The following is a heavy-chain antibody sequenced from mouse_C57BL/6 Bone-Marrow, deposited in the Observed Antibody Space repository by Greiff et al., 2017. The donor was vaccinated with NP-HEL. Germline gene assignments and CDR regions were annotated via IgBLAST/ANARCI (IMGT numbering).Heavy chain of an antibody. CDR2: IDPSDSYT. V-gene: IGHV1-50*01. J-gene: IGHJ4*01. CDR3: ARYGGYYSMGAMDY. Sequence: VQLQQPGAELVKPGASVKLSCKASGYTFTSYWMQWVKQRPGQGLEWIGEIDPSDSYTNYNQKFKGKATLTVDTSSSTAYMQLSSLTSEDSAVYYCARYGGYYSMGAMDYWGQGTSVTVSS. CDR1: GYTFTSYW. D-gene: IGHD2-3*01.